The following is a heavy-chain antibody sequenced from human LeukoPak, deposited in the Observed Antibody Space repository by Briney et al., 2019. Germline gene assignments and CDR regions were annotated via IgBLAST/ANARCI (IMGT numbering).Heavy chain of an antibody. CDR2: ISSSGSTI. Sequence: PGGSLRLSCAASGFTFSSYEMNWVRQAPGKGLEWVSYISSSGSTIYYADSVKGRFTISRDNAKNSLYLQMNSLRAEDTAVCYCARDCSSTSCPDFDYWGQGTLVTVSS. J-gene: IGHJ4*02. CDR3: ARDCSSTSCPDFDY. V-gene: IGHV3-48*03. CDR1: GFTFSSYE. D-gene: IGHD2-2*01.